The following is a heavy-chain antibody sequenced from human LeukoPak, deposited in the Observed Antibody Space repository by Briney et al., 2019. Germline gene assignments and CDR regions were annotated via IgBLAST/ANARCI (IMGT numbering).Heavy chain of an antibody. CDR1: GXTFSSYG. V-gene: IGHV3-33*01. Sequence: GRSLRLSCAASGXTFSSYGMHWVRQAPGKGLEWVAVIWYDGSNKYYADSVKGRFTISRDNSKNTLYLQMNSLRAEDTAVYYCARANYGSGKGNNWFDPWGQGTLVTVSS. D-gene: IGHD3-10*01. CDR3: ARANYGSGKGNNWFDP. CDR2: IWYDGSNK. J-gene: IGHJ5*02.